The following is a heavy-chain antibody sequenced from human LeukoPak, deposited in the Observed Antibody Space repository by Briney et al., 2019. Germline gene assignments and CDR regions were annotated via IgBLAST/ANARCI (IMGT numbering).Heavy chain of an antibody. D-gene: IGHD4-23*01. V-gene: IGHV4-61*01. Sequence: PSETLSLTCTVSGGSVSSGSFYWSWIRQPPGKGLEWIGYIYYSTSTSYNPSVKSRVTISVDTSKNQFSLKLSSVTAADTAVYYCARADDYGGAWYCFDLWGQGTLVTVSS. CDR2: IYYSTST. CDR1: GGSVSSGSFY. CDR3: ARADDYGGAWYCFDL. J-gene: IGHJ4*02.